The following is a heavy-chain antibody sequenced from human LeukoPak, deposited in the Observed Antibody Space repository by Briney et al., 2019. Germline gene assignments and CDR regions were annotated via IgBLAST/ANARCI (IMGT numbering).Heavy chain of an antibody. J-gene: IGHJ4*02. D-gene: IGHD5/OR15-5a*01. CDR1: DYSISSGYGYY. CDR2: IYHSGIT. CDR3: AALVSTRYYFDY. Sequence: SETLSLTCTVSDYSISSGYGYYWGWIRQPPGKGLEWIGNIYHSGITYYNHFNSSLKSRVTISIDTSKNQFSLRLTSVTAADTAVYFCAALVSTRYYFDYWGQGTLVTVSS. V-gene: IGHV4-38-2*02.